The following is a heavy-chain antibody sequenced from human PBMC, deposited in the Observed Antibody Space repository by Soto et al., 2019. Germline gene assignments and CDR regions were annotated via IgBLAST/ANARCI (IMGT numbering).Heavy chain of an antibody. J-gene: IGHJ6*02. CDR2: IYYSGST. D-gene: IGHD3-9*01. CDR3: ARDRSLRYFDWPAGMDA. V-gene: IGHV4-59*01. CDR1: GGSISSYY. Sequence: PSETLSLTCTVSGGSISSYYWSWIRQPPGKGLEWIGYIYYSGSTNYNPSLKSRVTISVDTSKNQFSLKLSSVTAADTAVYYCARDRSLRYFDWPAGMDAWGQGTTVTVSS.